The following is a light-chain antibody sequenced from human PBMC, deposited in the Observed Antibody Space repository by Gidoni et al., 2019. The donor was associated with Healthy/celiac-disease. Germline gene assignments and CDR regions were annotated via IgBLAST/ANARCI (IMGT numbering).Light chain of an antibody. Sequence: SSELTQAPAVSVAFGQTVRITCQGDSLRSYYASWYQQKPGQAPVLVIYGKNNRPSGSPDRFSGSSSGNTASLTITGAQAEDEDDYYGNSRDSSGNHLAVFGGGTQLTVL. J-gene: IGLJ7*01. CDR2: GKN. V-gene: IGLV3-19*01. CDR1: SLRSYY. CDR3: NSRDSSGNHLAV.